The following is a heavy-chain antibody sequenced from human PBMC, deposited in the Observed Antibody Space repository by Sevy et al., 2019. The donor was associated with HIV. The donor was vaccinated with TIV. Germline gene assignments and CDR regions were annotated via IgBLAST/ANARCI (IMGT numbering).Heavy chain of an antibody. D-gene: IGHD5-12*01. V-gene: IGHV3-33*08. Sequence: GGSLRLSCVVSGIIFISSGMHWVRQAPGKGLEWVAVIWFDGSNEYYADSVKGRFTISRDIAKNTLYLQMNSLRAEDTAVYYCARDLEFYGYREYGPAFNPDYWGRGTLVTVSS. CDR2: IWFDGSNE. CDR1: GIIFISSG. J-gene: IGHJ4*02. CDR3: ARDLEFYGYREYGPAFNPDY.